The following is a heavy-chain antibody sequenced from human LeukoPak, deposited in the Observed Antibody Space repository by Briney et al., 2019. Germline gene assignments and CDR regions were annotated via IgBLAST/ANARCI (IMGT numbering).Heavy chain of an antibody. CDR2: INPNSDGT. D-gene: IGHD3-9*01. CDR1: GYTFTGYY. CDR3: ARGGNVLRYFDWYGD. Sequence: ASVKVSCKASGYTFTGYYMHWVRQAPGQGLEWMGWINPNSDGTNYAQKFQGRVTMTRDTSISTAYMELSRLRSDDTAVYYCARGGNVLRYFDWYGDWGQGTLVTVSS. J-gene: IGHJ4*02. V-gene: IGHV1-2*02.